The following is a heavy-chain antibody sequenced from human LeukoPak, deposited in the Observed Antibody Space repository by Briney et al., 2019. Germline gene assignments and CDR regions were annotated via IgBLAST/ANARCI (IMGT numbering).Heavy chain of an antibody. Sequence: ASVKVSCKASGYTFTGYYMHWVRQAPGQGLEWMGWINPNSGGTNYAQKFQGSVTMTRDTSISTAYMELSRLRSDDTAVYYCARDYWFGELLSNFDYWGQGTLVTVSS. CDR3: ARDYWFGELLSNFDY. J-gene: IGHJ4*02. V-gene: IGHV1-2*02. CDR2: INPNSGGT. CDR1: GYTFTGYY. D-gene: IGHD3-10*01.